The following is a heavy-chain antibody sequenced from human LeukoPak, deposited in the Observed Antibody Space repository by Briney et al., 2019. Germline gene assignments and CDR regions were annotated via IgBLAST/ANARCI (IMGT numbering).Heavy chain of an antibody. D-gene: IGHD3-10*01. V-gene: IGHV3-30*18. J-gene: IGHJ4*02. CDR1: GFTFSSYS. CDR2: ISYDGSKK. Sequence: GSLRLSCAAAGFTFSSYSMHWVRQAPGKGLEGVAVISYDGSKKYYPESVRGRFTITRDNSKNTLFLQMSSLRAEDTALYYCAKDFGYDSGTYLEQWGQGTLVTVSS. CDR3: AKDFGYDSGTYLEQ.